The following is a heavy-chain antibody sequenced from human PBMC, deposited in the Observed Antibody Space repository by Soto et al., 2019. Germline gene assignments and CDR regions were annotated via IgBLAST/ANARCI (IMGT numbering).Heavy chain of an antibody. V-gene: IGHV3-9*01. J-gene: IGHJ3*01. CDR3: VRDDAFDL. Sequence: EVQLVESGGGLVQPGRSLRLSCAASGFTFDAYPMHWVRQAPGKGLEWVAGLAWDGGSIEYVDSVEGRFTISRDNAKNPLYLQMSSLRDEDTALYYCVRDDAFDLWGQGIQVSVSS. CDR1: GFTFDAYP. CDR2: LAWDGGSI.